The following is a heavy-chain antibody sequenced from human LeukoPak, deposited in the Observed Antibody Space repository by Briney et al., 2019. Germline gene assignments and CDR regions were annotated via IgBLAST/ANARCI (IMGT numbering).Heavy chain of an antibody. CDR2: INPNSGGT. CDR1: GYTFTGYY. CDR3: ARVPGRTNWFDP. J-gene: IGHJ5*02. Sequence: ASVKVSCKASGYTFTGYYIHWVRQAPGQGREWMGWINPNSGGTNYAQKFKGRVTMTRDTSISTAYMDLSRLRSDDTAVYYCARVPGRTNWFDPWGQGTLVTVSS. D-gene: IGHD1-1*01. V-gene: IGHV1-2*02.